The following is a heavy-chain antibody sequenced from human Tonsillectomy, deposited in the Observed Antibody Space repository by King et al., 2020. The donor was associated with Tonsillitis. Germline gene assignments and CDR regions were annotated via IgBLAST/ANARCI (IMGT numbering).Heavy chain of an antibody. V-gene: IGHV4-59*08. J-gene: IGHJ4*02. CDR2: IYYSGST. CDR3: ARHSYTYGFISLDY. D-gene: IGHD3-10*01. CDR1: GGSISGYY. Sequence: QLQESGPGLVKPSETLSLTCTVSGGSISGYYWSWIRQPPGKGLEWIGYIYYSGSTNYDPSLKSRVTISVDTSKNQFSLKLSSVTAAETAVYYCARHSYTYGFISLDYWGQGTLVTVSS.